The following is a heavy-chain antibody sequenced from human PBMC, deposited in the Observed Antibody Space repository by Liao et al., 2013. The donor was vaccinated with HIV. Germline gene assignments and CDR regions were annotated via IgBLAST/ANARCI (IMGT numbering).Heavy chain of an antibody. V-gene: IGHV4-39*07. CDR1: GGSISNSDNY. D-gene: IGHD3-3*02. Sequence: QLQLQESGPGLVKPSETLSLTCSVSGGSISNSDNYWGWFRQPPGKGLEWIGSIYYRGNTFYNPSLKSRVTISVDTSRNQFSLKLTSVTAADTAVYFCARDWGRRGSSFSDYWGQGLLVAVSS. J-gene: IGHJ4*02. CDR2: IYYRGNT. CDR3: ARDWGRRGSSFSDY.